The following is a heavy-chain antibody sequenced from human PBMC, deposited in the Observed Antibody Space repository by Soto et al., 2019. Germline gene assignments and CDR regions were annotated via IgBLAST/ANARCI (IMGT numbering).Heavy chain of an antibody. J-gene: IGHJ5*02. CDR1: GGSISSGGYH. CDR2: ISYSGST. V-gene: IGHV4-31*03. D-gene: IGHD3-10*01. CDR3: ARDGYYGSGRSNWFDP. Sequence: QVQLQESGPGLVKPSHTLSLTCTVSGGSISSGGYHWRGIRQHPGKGLGWIWYISYSGSTYYNPALKRRVSISVDTSKNQFSIKLSSVTAADTAVYYCARDGYYGSGRSNWFDPWGQGTLVTVSS.